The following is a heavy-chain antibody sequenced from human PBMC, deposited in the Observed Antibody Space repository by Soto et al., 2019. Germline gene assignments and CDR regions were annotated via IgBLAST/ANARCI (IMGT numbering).Heavy chain of an antibody. Sequence: PSETLSLTCTVSGGSISSGGYYWSWIRQLPVKGLGWTGYIYYSGSTYYNPSLKSRVTISVDTSKNQFSLKLSSGTAADTAVYYCARARVVPAAIVSYYYYGMDVWGQGTTVTV. CDR3: ARARVVPAAIVSYYYYGMDV. V-gene: IGHV4-31*03. D-gene: IGHD2-2*01. J-gene: IGHJ6*02. CDR2: IYYSGST. CDR1: GGSISSGGYY.